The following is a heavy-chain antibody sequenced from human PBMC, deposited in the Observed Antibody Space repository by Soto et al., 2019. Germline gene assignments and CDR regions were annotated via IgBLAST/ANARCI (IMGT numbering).Heavy chain of an antibody. J-gene: IGHJ4*02. CDR2: ISAYNGNT. CDR1: GYTFTSYG. D-gene: IGHD2-15*01. Sequence: QVQLVQSGAEVKKPGASVKVSCKASGYTFTSYGISWLRQAPGQGLEWMGWISAYNGNTNYAQKLQGRVTMTTDTTTSTAYMALRSLGSDDTSSYSWASAGVRYCSGGSCLRMDYGGQGTRVTVSS. CDR3: ASAGVRYCSGGSCLRMDY. V-gene: IGHV1-18*01.